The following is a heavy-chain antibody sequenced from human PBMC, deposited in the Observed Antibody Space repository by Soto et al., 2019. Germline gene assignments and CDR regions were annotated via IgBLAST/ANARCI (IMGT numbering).Heavy chain of an antibody. J-gene: IGHJ5*02. V-gene: IGHV1-18*04. D-gene: IGHD6-13*01. Sequence: GASVKVSCKASGFTFINSGISWVRQTPGQGLEWVAWISAYNGHTNYAEKVQGRVTMTTDTSTSTAYMELRSLRSDDTAVYYCANSAGPSIEAAQTWFDPWGQGTLVTVPQ. CDR3: ANSAGPSIEAAQTWFDP. CDR1: GFTFINSG. CDR2: ISAYNGHT.